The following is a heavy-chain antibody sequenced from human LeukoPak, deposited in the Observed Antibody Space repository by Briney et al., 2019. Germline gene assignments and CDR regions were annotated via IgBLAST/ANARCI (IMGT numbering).Heavy chain of an antibody. D-gene: IGHD5-18*01. CDR1: GGSISSSSYY. V-gene: IGHV4-61*05. CDR3: ARGQKYRSGYTVTELGSGYFDY. CDR2: IYYSGGT. J-gene: IGHJ4*02. Sequence: SETLSLTCTVSGGSISSSSYYWGWIRQPPGKGLEWIGYIYYSGGTSYNSSLKSRVTISVDTSKNQFSLRLSSVTAADTAVYYCARGQKYRSGYTVTELGSGYFDYWGQGTLVTVSS.